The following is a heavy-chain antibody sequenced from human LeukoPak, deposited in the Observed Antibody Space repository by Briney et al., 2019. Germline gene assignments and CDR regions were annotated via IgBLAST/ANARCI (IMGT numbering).Heavy chain of an antibody. CDR3: AKETGGFDQ. V-gene: IGHV3-48*03. CDR1: GLTFSNFK. Sequence: PGGSLRLSCAVSGLTFSNFKMNWVRQAPGKGLEWVSYISGSGRTTFYTDSVKGRFTISRDNAKNSLYLQMNSLRAEDTAVYYCAKETGGFDQWGQGTLVTVSS. D-gene: IGHD2-8*02. J-gene: IGHJ4*02. CDR2: ISGSGRTT.